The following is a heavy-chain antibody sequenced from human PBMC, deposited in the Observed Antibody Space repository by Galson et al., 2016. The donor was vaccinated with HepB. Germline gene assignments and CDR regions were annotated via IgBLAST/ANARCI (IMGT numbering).Heavy chain of an antibody. D-gene: IGHD5-24*01. CDR2: IYYSGDT. V-gene: IGHV4-30-4*01. Sequence: TLSLTCTVSGDSISSGDYYWSWIRQSPGKGLEWIGYIYYSGDTFYNPSLKSRITISVDTSENQFSLKLNSVTTADTAVYYCAREDDYNGDIDSWGQGTPVTVSS. CDR1: GDSISSGDYY. CDR3: AREDDYNGDIDS. J-gene: IGHJ4*02.